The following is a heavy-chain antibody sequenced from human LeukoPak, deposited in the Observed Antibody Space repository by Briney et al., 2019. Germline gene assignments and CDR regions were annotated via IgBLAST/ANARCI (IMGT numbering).Heavy chain of an antibody. CDR1: GGSISSYY. Sequence: SETLSLTCTVSGGSISSYYWSWIRQPPGKGLEWIGYIHYSGSTNYNPSLKSRVTISVDTSKNQFSLKLSSVTAADTAVYYCARTASSWNTPFDYWGQGTLVTVSS. D-gene: IGHD6-13*01. J-gene: IGHJ4*02. CDR2: IHYSGST. CDR3: ARTASSWNTPFDY. V-gene: IGHV4-59*01.